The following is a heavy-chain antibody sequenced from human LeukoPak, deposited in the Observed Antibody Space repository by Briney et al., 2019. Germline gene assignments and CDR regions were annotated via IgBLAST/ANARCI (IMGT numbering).Heavy chain of an antibody. CDR2: ISSSSSYI. V-gene: IGHV3-21*01. CDR3: ARIPGDYYMDV. J-gene: IGHJ6*03. CDR1: GFIFSSYS. D-gene: IGHD1-14*01. Sequence: PGGSLRLSCAASGFIFSSYSMNWVRQAPGKGLEWVSSISSSSSYIYYADSVKGRFTISRDNAKNSLYLQMNSLRAEDTAVYYCARIPGDYYMDVWGKGTTVTVSS.